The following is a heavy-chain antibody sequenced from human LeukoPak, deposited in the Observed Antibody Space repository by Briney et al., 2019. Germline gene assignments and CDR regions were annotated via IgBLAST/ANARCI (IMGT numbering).Heavy chain of an antibody. CDR2: IKKDGIEK. J-gene: IGHJ4*02. V-gene: IGHV3-7*01. CDR1: GFTFDDYA. Sequence: GGSLRLSCAASGFTFDDYAMHWVRQAPGKGLEWVANIKKDGIEKYYVDSVKGRFTISRDNAKTSLYLQMNSLRAEDTAVYYCARHLSGVTGYTYGRGIDYWGQGTLVTVSS. CDR3: ARHLSGVTGYTYGRGIDY. D-gene: IGHD5-18*01.